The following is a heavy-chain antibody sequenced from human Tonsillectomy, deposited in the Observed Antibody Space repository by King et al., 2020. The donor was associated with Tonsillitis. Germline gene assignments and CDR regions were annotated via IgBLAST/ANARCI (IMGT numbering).Heavy chain of an antibody. D-gene: IGHD1-20*01. CDR2: IYSGGST. J-gene: IGHJ4*02. V-gene: IGHV3-53*01. CDR3: ASGGFNWNDAEEHAY. CDR1: GFTVSSNY. Sequence: EGQLVQSGGGLIQPGDSLRLSCAASGFTVSSNYMSWVRQAPGKGLEWVSVIYSGGSTYYADSVKGRFTISRDSSKNTLYLQMNSLRAEDTAVYYCASGGFNWNDAEEHAYWGQGTLVTVSS.